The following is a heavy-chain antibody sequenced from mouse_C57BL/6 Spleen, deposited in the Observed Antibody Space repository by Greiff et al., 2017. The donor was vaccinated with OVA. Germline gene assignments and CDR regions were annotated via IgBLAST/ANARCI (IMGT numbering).Heavy chain of an antibody. J-gene: IGHJ3*01. CDR1: GYTFTDYE. CDR3: TGGAWFAY. V-gene: IGHV1-15*01. Sequence: QVQLKQSGAELVRPGASVTLSCKASGYTFTDYEMHWVKQTPVHGLEWIGAIDPETGGTAYNQKFKGKAILTADKSSSTAYMELRSLTSEDSAVYYCTGGAWFAYWGQGTLVTVSA. CDR2: IDPETGGT.